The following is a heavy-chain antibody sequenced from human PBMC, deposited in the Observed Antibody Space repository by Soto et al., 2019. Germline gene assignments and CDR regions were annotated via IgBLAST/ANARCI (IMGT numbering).Heavy chain of an antibody. CDR3: ARTVATIKAFDY. CDR1: GGSISSGVYY. D-gene: IGHD5-12*01. Sequence: PSETLSLTCTVSGGSISSGVYYWSWIRQHPGKGLEWIGYIYYSGSTYYNPSLKSRVTISVDTSKNQFSLKLSSVTAADTAVYYCARTVATIKAFDYWGQGTLVTVSS. V-gene: IGHV4-31*03. J-gene: IGHJ4*02. CDR2: IYYSGST.